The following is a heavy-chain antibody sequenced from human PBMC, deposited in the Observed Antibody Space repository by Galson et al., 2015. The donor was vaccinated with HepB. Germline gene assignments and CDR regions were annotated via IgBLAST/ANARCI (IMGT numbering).Heavy chain of an antibody. Sequence: SVKVSCKASGGTFSSYAISWVRQAPGQGLEWMGGIIPIFGTANYAQKFQGRVTITADESTSTAYMELSSLRSEDTAVYYCASNLPGDTAMVTIGYDAFDIWGQGTMVTVSS. D-gene: IGHD5-18*01. CDR1: GGTFSSYA. CDR3: ASNLPGDTAMVTIGYDAFDI. V-gene: IGHV1-69*13. CDR2: IIPIFGTA. J-gene: IGHJ3*02.